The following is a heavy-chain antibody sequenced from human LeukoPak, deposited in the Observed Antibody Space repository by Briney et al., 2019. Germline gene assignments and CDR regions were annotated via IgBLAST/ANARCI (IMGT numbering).Heavy chain of an antibody. CDR1: GFTFSSYE. CDR3: AELGITMIGGV. D-gene: IGHD3-10*02. Sequence: GSLRLSCAASGFTFSSYEMNWVRQAPGKGLEWVSYISSSGSTIYYADSVKGRFTISRDNAKNSLYLQMNSLRAENTAVYYCAELGITMIGGVWGKGTTVTISS. V-gene: IGHV3-48*03. J-gene: IGHJ6*04. CDR2: ISSSGSTI.